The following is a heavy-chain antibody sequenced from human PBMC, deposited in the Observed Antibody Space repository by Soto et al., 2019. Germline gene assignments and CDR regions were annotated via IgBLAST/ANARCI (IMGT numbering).Heavy chain of an antibody. CDR2: ISSSSSTI. CDR1: GFTFSSYS. D-gene: IGHD2-2*01. Sequence: GGSLRLSCAASGFTFSSYSMNWVRQAPGKGLEWVSYISSSSSTIYYADSVKGRFTISRDNAKNSLYLQMNSLRDEDTAVYYCARDWCSSSTCYYFDYWGQGTLVTVSS. V-gene: IGHV3-48*02. J-gene: IGHJ4*02. CDR3: ARDWCSSSTCYYFDY.